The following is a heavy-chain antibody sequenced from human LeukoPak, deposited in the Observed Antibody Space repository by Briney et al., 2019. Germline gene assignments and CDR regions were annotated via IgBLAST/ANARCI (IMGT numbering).Heavy chain of an antibody. CDR2: ISSSSSYT. CDR1: GFTFSDYY. J-gene: IGHJ3*02. D-gene: IGHD5-24*01. CDR3: ARDLLATIPDAFDI. Sequence: GGSLRLSCAASGFTFSDYYMSWIRQAPGKGLEWVSYISSSSSYTNCADSVKGRFTISRDNAKNSLYLQMNSLRAEDTAVYYCARDLLATIPDAFDIWGQGTMVTVSS. V-gene: IGHV3-11*06.